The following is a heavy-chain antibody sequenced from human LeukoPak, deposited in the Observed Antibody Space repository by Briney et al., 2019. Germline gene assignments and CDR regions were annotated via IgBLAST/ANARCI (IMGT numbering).Heavy chain of an antibody. CDR2: FDPEDGET. D-gene: IGHD3-3*01. Sequence: ASVKVSCKVSGYTLTELSMHWVRQAPGKGLEWMGGFDPEDGETIYAQKFQGRVTMTTDTSTSTAYMELRSLRSDDTAVYYCARGVLRFLEWLPDPPSYMDVWGKGTTVTVSS. J-gene: IGHJ6*03. V-gene: IGHV1-24*01. CDR1: GYTLTELS. CDR3: ARGVLRFLEWLPDPPSYMDV.